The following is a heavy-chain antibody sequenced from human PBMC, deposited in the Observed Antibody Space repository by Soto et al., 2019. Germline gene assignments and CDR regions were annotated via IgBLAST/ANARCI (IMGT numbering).Heavy chain of an antibody. CDR3: ARDGGLGELLTYFDY. CDR2: IIPIFGTA. J-gene: IGHJ4*02. D-gene: IGHD3-10*01. V-gene: IGHV1-69*12. CDR1: GGTFSNYA. Sequence: QVQLVQSGAEVKKPGASVKVSCKASGGTFSNYAISWVRRAPGQGLEWMGGIIPIFGTANYAQKFQGRVTSTAAESPSKAYMELYSLTSDDTAMYYCARDGGLGELLTYFDYWGQGTLVTVSS.